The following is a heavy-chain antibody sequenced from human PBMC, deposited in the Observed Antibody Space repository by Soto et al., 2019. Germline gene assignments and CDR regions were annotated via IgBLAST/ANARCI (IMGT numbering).Heavy chain of an antibody. CDR3: ARGSSGITMVRGVQIYFDY. D-gene: IGHD3-10*01. J-gene: IGHJ4*02. CDR1: GGSFSGYY. V-gene: IGHV4-34*01. Sequence: KSSETLSLTCAAYGGSFSGYYWSWIRQPPGKGLEWIGEINHSGSTNYNPSLKSRVTISVDTSKNQFSLKLSSVTAADTAVYYCARGSSGITMVRGVQIYFDYWGQGTLVTVSS. CDR2: INHSGST.